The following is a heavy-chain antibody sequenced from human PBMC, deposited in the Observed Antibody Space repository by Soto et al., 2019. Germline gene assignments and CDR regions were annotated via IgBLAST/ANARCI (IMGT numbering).Heavy chain of an antibody. CDR3: AGSGHYYYYGMDV. D-gene: IGHD3-3*01. J-gene: IGHJ6*02. CDR2: INSDGSST. V-gene: IGHV3-74*01. Sequence: PVGSLRLSCAASGFTFSSYWMHWVRQAPGKGLVWVSRINSDGSSTSYADSVKGRFTISRDNAKNTLYLQMNSLRAEDTAVYYCAGSGHYYYYGMDVWGQGTTVTVSS. CDR1: GFTFSSYW.